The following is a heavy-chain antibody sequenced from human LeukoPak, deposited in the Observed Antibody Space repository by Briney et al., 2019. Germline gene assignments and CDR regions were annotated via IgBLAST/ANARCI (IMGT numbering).Heavy chain of an antibody. CDR1: GGSFSGYY. CDR2: INHSGST. D-gene: IGHD4-4*01. Sequence: SETLSLTCAVYGGSFSGYYWSWIRQPPGKGLEWIGEINHSGSTNYNPSLKSRVTISVDTSKNQFALKLSSVTAADTAVYYCAGAYFYSNYYFDYWGQGTLVTVSS. J-gene: IGHJ4*02. V-gene: IGHV4-34*09. CDR3: AGAYFYSNYYFDY.